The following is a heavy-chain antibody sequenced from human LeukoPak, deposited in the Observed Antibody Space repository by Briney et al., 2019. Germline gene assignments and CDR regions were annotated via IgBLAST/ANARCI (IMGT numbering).Heavy chain of an antibody. D-gene: IGHD5-24*01. CDR3: VKDDSWLQFGE. J-gene: IGHJ4*02. CDR2: IKYDESEK. CDR1: GFTFSRYW. Sequence: GGSLRLSCTASGFTFSRYWMTWVRQAPGKGLEWVANIKYDESEKYYVDSVKGRFTISRDNAKNSLYLEVISLTAEDTAVYYCVKDDSWLQFGEWSQGTLVTVSS. V-gene: IGHV3-7*03.